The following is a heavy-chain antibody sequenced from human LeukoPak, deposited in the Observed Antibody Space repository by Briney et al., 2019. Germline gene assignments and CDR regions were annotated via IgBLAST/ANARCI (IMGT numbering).Heavy chain of an antibody. CDR2: IYHSGST. CDR3: ARAGKSGSRYYFDY. J-gene: IGHJ4*02. Sequence: SETLSLTCTVSGGSISSSSYYWGWIRQPPGKGLEWIGTIYHSGSTYYNPSLKSRVTVSVDTSKNQFSLKLSSVTAADTAVYYCARAGKSGSRYYFDYWGQGTLVTVSS. CDR1: GGSISSSSYY. D-gene: IGHD1-26*01. V-gene: IGHV4-39*07.